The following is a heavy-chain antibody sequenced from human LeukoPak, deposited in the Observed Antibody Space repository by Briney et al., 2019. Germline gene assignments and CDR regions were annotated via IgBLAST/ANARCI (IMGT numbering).Heavy chain of an antibody. Sequence: GASVKVSCKASGYTFTSYYMHCVRQAPGQGLEWMGIINPSGGSTSYAQKFQGRVTMTRDTSTSTVYMELSSLRSEDTAVYYCARLFVVVPAAPNAFDIWGQGTMVTVSS. D-gene: IGHD2-2*01. J-gene: IGHJ3*02. CDR1: GYTFTSYY. V-gene: IGHV1-46*03. CDR3: ARLFVVVPAAPNAFDI. CDR2: INPSGGST.